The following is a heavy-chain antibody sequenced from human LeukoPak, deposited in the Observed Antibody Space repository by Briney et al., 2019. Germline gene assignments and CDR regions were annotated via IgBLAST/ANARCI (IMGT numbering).Heavy chain of an antibody. D-gene: IGHD3-3*01. V-gene: IGHV4-59*01. CDR2: ISYSGST. J-gene: IGHJ5*02. CDR1: GGSISSYY. CDR3: ARDSGGSGYLWFDP. Sequence: KPSETLSLTCSVSGGSISSYYWSWIRQPPGKGLEWIGYISYSGSTNYNPSLKSRVSISVDASKNQFSLRLNSVTAADTAVYYCARDSGGSGYLWFDPWGQGTLVTVSS.